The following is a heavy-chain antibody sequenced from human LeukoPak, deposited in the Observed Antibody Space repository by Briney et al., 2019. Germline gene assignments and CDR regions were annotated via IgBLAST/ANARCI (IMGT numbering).Heavy chain of an antibody. D-gene: IGHD3-10*01. V-gene: IGHV3-23*01. J-gene: IGHJ3*01. CDR1: GFTFSSSA. CDR2: ISGSGGVT. Sequence: GGSLRLSCAASGFTFSSSAMSWVRQAPGKGLEWVSAISGSGGVTYYRDSVKGRFTVSRDNSKNTLYLQMYSLRAEDTALYYCAKNGSGTSRAFDVWGQGTMVTVSS. CDR3: AKNGSGTSRAFDV.